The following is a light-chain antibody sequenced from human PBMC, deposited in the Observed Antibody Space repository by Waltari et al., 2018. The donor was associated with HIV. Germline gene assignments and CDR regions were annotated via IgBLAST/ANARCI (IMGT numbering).Light chain of an antibody. CDR1: QSVSSSY. CDR2: GAS. J-gene: IGKJ3*01. CDR3: QQYATASFT. Sequence: DIVLTPSPGTLSLSPGARATLSCRASQSVSSSYLAWYQQKSGQAPRLLIYGASSRAAGIPDRFSGSGSGTDFSLTIRRLEPEDFAVYFCQQYATASFTFGPGTKVDIK. V-gene: IGKV3-20*01.